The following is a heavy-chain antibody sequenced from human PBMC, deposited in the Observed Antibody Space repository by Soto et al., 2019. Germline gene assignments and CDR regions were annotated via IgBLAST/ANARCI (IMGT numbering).Heavy chain of an antibody. CDR1: GFAFASYW. CDR3: ARDAVAATWFFDI. Sequence: EVQLVKSGGGLVQPGGSLRLSCAASGFAFASYWMHWVRQAPGKGLVWVARINSDGSDTSYANSVKGRFTISRDNGKNTVSLQMNSLRDEDTAVYFCARDAVAATWFFDIWCRGTLVAVSS. J-gene: IGHJ2*01. V-gene: IGHV3-74*01. CDR2: INSDGSDT. D-gene: IGHD6-19*01.